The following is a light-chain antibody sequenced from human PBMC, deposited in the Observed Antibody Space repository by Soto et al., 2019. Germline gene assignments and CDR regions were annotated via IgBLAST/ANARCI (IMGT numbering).Light chain of an antibody. CDR2: AAS. Sequence: DIQMTQSPSSLSASVGDRVTITCRASQGISNYLVWYQQKPGKVPKLLIYAASTLQSGVPSRFSGSGSGTGFTLTISSLQPEDVATYYCQNYNGAPWTFGQGTKVEIK. V-gene: IGKV1-27*01. CDR3: QNYNGAPWT. J-gene: IGKJ1*01. CDR1: QGISNY.